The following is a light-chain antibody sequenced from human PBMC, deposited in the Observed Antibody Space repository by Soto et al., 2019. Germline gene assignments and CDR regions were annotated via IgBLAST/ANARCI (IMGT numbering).Light chain of an antibody. Sequence: EIVLTQSPATLSSSPGGRATLSGRASQTVSSKLAWYQHKPGQAPRLLIYDTFNRATGIPARFSGSGSGTDFTLTISSLEPEDFAVYYCHQRKSWPRTFGQGTKVDIK. J-gene: IGKJ1*01. CDR1: QTVSSK. V-gene: IGKV3-11*01. CDR3: HQRKSWPRT. CDR2: DTF.